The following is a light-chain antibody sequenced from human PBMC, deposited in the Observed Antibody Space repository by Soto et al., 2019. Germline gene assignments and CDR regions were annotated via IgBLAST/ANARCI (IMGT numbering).Light chain of an antibody. V-gene: IGKV1-5*01. CDR3: HQSYPLWT. CDR1: QSISNW. Sequence: EIQVTQSPASLSLSIGDRVTITCRASQSISNWLAWYQQKPGKATKLLIYDVSSLESGVPSRFSGSGSGTEFTLTIILQPEDDLPAYCWHQSYPLWTFGQGTKVDI. J-gene: IGKJ1*01. CDR2: DVS.